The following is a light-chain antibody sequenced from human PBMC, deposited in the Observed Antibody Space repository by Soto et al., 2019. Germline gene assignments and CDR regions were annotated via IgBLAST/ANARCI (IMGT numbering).Light chain of an antibody. V-gene: IGKV1-5*03. CDR1: QSISSW. Sequence: MTPSPSTLSASVGDRVTITCRASQSISSWLAWYQQKPGKAPKLLIYKASSLESGVPSRFSGSGSGPEFTLTISSLQPDDFATYYCQQYNSYSWTFGQGTKVHIK. CDR3: QQYNSYSWT. CDR2: KAS. J-gene: IGKJ1*01.